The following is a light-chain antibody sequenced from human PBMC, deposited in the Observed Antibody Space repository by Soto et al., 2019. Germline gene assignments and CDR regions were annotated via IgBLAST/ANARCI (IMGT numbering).Light chain of an antibody. CDR3: QQSDNAPHT. V-gene: IGKV1-39*01. CDR1: QNIGTS. CDR2: SAA. J-gene: IGKJ2*01. Sequence: DIQMTQSPSSLSVSIGDSITITCRASQNIGTSLNWYQMKLGRAPKLLIYSAATLQSGAPSRFSGVGSRTDVTITVKNLQPDDCATYSCQQSDNAPHTFDLGTMLESK.